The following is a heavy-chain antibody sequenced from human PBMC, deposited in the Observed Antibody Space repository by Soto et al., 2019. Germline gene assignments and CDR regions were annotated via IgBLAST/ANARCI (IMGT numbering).Heavy chain of an antibody. CDR2: ISGSGGST. CDR1: GFTFSSYA. V-gene: IGHV3-23*01. D-gene: IGHD5-12*01. Sequence: VGSLRLSCAASGFTFSSYAMSWVRQAPGKGLEWVSAISGSGGSTYYADSVKGRFTISRDNSKNTLYLQMNSLRAEDTAVYYCAKDGGIVGRVATIPWRAFVNYYYYGMDVWGQGTTVTVSS. CDR3: AKDGGIVGRVATIPWRAFVNYYYYGMDV. J-gene: IGHJ6*02.